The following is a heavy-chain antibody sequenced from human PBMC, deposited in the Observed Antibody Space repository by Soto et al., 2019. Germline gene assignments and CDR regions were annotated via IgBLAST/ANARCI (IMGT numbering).Heavy chain of an antibody. J-gene: IGHJ3*02. CDR2: ISSSGSTI. V-gene: IGHV3-11*01. Sequence: GGSLRLSCAASGFTFSDYYMSWIRQATGKGLEWVSYISSSGSTIYYADSVKGRFTISRDNAKNSLYLQMNSLRAEDTAVYYCARTAPEWLLTTDGAFDIWGQGTMVTVSS. D-gene: IGHD3-3*01. CDR3: ARTAPEWLLTTDGAFDI. CDR1: GFTFSDYY.